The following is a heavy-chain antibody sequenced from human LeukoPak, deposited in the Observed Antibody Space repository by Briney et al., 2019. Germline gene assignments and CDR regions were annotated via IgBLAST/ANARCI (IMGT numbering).Heavy chain of an antibody. CDR3: ARRKSSTSPLEPIDY. CDR1: GYTFTSYD. V-gene: IGHV1-8*01. CDR2: MNPNSGNT. J-gene: IGHJ4*02. Sequence: ASVKVSCKASGYTFTSYDINWVRQATGHGLEWMGWMNPNSGNTGYAQKFQGRVTMTRYTSISTAYMELSSLRSEDTAVYYCARRKSSTSPLEPIDYWGQGTLVTVSS. D-gene: IGHD2-2*01.